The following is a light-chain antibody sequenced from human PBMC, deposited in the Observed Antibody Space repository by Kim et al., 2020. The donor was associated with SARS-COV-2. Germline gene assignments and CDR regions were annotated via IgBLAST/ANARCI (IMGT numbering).Light chain of an antibody. CDR3: QQCNSAPWT. J-gene: IGKJ1*01. CDR2: AAS. V-gene: IGKV1-27*01. Sequence: ASVGDRVTLTCRASQGISNYLAWYQQKPGKVPKILIYAASALRSGVPSRFSGSGSGTDFTLTITSLQPEDVAVYYCQQCNSAPWTFGHGTKVEIK. CDR1: QGISNY.